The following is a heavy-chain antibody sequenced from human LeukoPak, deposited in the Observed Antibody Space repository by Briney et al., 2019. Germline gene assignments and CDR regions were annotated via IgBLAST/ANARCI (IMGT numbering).Heavy chain of an antibody. V-gene: IGHV4-59*01. CDR3: ARGGGSYGYYYYGMDV. Sequence: SETLSLTCTVSGVSISSYYWSWLRQPPGKGLEWIGYIYYSGSTNYNPSLKSRVTISVDTSKNQFPLKLSSVTAADTAVYYCARGGGSYGYYYYGMDVWGQGTTVTVSS. CDR1: GVSISSYY. CDR2: IYYSGST. D-gene: IGHD5-18*01. J-gene: IGHJ6*02.